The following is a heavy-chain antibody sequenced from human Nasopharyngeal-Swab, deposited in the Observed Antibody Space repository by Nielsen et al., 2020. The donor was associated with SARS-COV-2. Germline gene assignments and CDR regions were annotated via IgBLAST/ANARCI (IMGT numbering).Heavy chain of an antibody. CDR3: AKAPYLRGLDV. J-gene: IGHJ6*02. CDR1: GFTFSSYA. CDR2: ISGSGDTT. D-gene: IGHD2-21*01. Sequence: GGSLRLSCSSSGFTFSSYAMSWVRQAPGKGLEWVSIISGSGDTTYYADSVNDRFTISRDNSKNTLYLQTNSPRVEDTAVYYCAKAPYLRGLDVWGQGTTVTVSS. V-gene: IGHV3-23*01.